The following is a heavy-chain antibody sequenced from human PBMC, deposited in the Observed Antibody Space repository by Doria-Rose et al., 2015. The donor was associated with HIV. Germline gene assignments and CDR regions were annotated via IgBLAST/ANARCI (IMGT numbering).Heavy chain of an antibody. D-gene: IGHD6-13*01. CDR2: IFSYDER. CDR3: ARIKSSRWYHKYYFDF. CDR1: GVSLSSPGMG. V-gene: IGHV2-26*01. J-gene: IGHJ4*02. Sequence: QVQLVQSGPVLVKPTETLTLTCTVSGVSLSSPGMGVSWIRQPPGNALEWLANIFSYDERSYKTSLKSRLTISRGTTKSQVVLTMTDMDSVDTATYYCARIKSSRWYHKYYFDFWGQGTLVIVSA.